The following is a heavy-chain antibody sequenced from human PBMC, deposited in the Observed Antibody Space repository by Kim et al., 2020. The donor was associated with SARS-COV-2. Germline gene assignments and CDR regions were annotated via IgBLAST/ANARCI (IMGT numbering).Heavy chain of an antibody. V-gene: IGHV3-9*01. CDR1: GFTFDDYA. CDR3: AKDIGDRDIVATITDRYCGGDCYFGHFDY. J-gene: IGHJ4*02. Sequence: GGSLRLSCAASGFTFDDYAMHWVRQAPGKGLEWVSGISWNSGSIGYADSVKGRFTISRDNAKNSLYLQMNSLRAEDTALYYCAKDIGDRDIVATITDRYCGGDCYFGHFDYWGQGTLVTVSS. D-gene: IGHD2-21*02. CDR2: ISWNSGSI.